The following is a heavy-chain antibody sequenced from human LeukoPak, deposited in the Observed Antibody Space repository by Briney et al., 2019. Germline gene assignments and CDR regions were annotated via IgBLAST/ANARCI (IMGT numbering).Heavy chain of an antibody. CDR2: IKQDGSEK. V-gene: IGHV3-7*01. J-gene: IGHJ4*02. CDR3: ARASRYVGATLFDY. CDR1: GFTFSCYW. Sequence: GGSLRLSCAASGFTFSCYWMNWVRQAPGKGLEWVANIKQDGSEKYYVDSVKGRFTISRDNAKNSLYLQMNSLRAEDTAVYYCARASRYVGATLFDYWGQGTLVIVSS. D-gene: IGHD1-26*01.